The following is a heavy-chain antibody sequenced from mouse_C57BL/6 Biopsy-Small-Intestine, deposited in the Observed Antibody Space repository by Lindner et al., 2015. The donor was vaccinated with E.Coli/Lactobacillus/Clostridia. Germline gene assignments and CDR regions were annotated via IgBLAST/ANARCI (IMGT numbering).Heavy chain of an antibody. Sequence: VQLQESGPELVKPGASVKMSCKASGYSFTGYYMNWVKQSPEKSLEWIGEINPTTGGTTYNQKFKAKATLTVDKSSSTAYMQLKRLTSEDSAVYYCARSYYDNLDYWGQGTTLTVSS. CDR3: ARSYYDNLDY. CDR1: GYSFTGYY. V-gene: IGHV1-42*01. J-gene: IGHJ2*01. D-gene: IGHD2-10*01. CDR2: INPTTGGT.